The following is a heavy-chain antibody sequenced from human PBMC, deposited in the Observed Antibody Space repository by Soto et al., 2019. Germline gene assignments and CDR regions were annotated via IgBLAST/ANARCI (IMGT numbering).Heavy chain of an antibody. D-gene: IGHD3-22*01. CDR1: GYTFTSYD. Sequence: GASVKVSCKASGYTFTSYDINWVRQATGQGLEWMGWMNPNSGNTGYAQKFQGRVTMTRNTSISTAYMELSSLRSEDTAVYYCARATSVYYDSSGGIDYWGQGILVTVSS. V-gene: IGHV1-8*01. CDR3: ARATSVYYDSSGGIDY. CDR2: MNPNSGNT. J-gene: IGHJ4*02.